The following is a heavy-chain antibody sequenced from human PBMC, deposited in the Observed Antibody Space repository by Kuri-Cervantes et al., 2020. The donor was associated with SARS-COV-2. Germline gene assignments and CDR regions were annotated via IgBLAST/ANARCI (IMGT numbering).Heavy chain of an antibody. Sequence: GSLRLSCAVSGGSFSGYYWSWIRQPPGKGLEWIGGINHSGSTNYNPSLKSRVTISVDTSKNQFSLKLSSMTAADTAVCYCARLIGYSYYDYSLGYFGYWGQGTLVTVSS. CDR1: GGSFSGYY. V-gene: IGHV4-34*01. CDR2: INHSGST. J-gene: IGHJ4*02. D-gene: IGHD5-12*01. CDR3: ARLIGYSYYDYSLGYFGY.